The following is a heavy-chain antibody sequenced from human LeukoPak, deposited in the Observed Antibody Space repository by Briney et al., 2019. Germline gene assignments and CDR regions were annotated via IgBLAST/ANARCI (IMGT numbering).Heavy chain of an antibody. J-gene: IGHJ4*02. CDR2: TKEDGGEK. V-gene: IGHV3-7*01. CDR1: GSTFSTYW. Sequence: GGSLRLSCAASGSTFSTYWMSWVRQAPGKGLDGVANTKEDGGEKYYVDSLKGRFTISRDNAKNSLYLQLNNLRAEDTAVYYCARDLLWFGESYFDYWGQGTLVTVSS. CDR3: ARDLLWFGESYFDY. D-gene: IGHD3-10*01.